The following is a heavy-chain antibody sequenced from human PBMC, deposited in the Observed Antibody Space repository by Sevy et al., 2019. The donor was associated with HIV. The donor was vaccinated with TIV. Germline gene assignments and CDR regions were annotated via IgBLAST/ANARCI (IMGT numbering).Heavy chain of an antibody. Sequence: LSLTCAASGFIFSNYYMTWVRQAPGKGLEWVSYISDRSDTISYADSVKGRFTISRDNAKNALYLQMSSLRGKDTAVYYCARVRDRYCSGGSCYYGYFFDYWGQGTLVTVSS. J-gene: IGHJ4*02. CDR2: ISDRSDTI. D-gene: IGHD2-15*01. CDR1: GFIFSNYY. CDR3: ARVRDRYCSGGSCYYGYFFDY. V-gene: IGHV3-48*01.